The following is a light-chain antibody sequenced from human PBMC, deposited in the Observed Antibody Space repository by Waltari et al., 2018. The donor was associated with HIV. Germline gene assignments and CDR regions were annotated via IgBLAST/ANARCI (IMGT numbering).Light chain of an antibody. CDR1: QDIRNY. V-gene: IGKV1-9*01. CDR2: AAS. CDR3: QQLNEYPWT. Sequence: DIQLIPSPSFLPASGGDRLTITCRASQDIRNYLAWYHQTLGKAPKLLINAASSLQSGVPSRFSGSGSGTQFTLTISSLRPEDFATYHCQQLNEYPWTFGQGTRVEIK. J-gene: IGKJ1*01.